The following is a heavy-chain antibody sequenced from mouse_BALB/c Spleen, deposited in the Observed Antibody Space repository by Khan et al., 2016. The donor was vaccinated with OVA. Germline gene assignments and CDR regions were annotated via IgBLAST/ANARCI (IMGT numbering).Heavy chain of an antibody. CDR1: GFTFSSYG. Sequence: EVELVESGGDLVKPGGSLKLSCAASGFTFSSYGMSWVRQTPDKRLEWVATISRGGSYTYYPDSVKGRFTISRDNAKNTLYLQMSSLKSEDTAMYYCERQDYDYDPFAYWGQGTLVTVSA. D-gene: IGHD2-4*01. CDR3: ERQDYDYDPFAY. V-gene: IGHV5-6*01. J-gene: IGHJ3*01. CDR2: ISRGGSYT.